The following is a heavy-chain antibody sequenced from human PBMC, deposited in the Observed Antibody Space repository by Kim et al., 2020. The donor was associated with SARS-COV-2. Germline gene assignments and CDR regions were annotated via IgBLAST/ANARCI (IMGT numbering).Heavy chain of an antibody. CDR3: ARGLQRRDGLHQASDY. D-gene: IGHD4-4*01. CDR2: ISSSSSTI. J-gene: IGHJ4*02. V-gene: IGHV3-48*02. Sequence: GGSLRLSCAASGFTFSSYSMNWVRQAPGKGLEWVSYISSSSSTIYYADSVKGRFTISRDNAKNSLYLQMNSLRDEDTAVYYCARGLQRRDGLHQASDYWGQGTLVTVSS. CDR1: GFTFSSYS.